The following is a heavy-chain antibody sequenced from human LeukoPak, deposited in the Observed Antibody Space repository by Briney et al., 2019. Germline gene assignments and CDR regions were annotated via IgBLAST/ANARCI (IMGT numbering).Heavy chain of an antibody. CDR2: IFEDGSEK. J-gene: IGHJ3*01. D-gene: IGHD2-15*01. V-gene: IGHV3-7*01. CDR1: GFTFSSYW. Sequence: GGSLRLSCAASGFTFSSYWMTWVRQAPGKGLEWVANIFEDGSEKNYVDSVRGRFTISRDNAKNSLYLQMDSLRDEDTAMYYCARDVSPSTRGGDCSGGTCYYDAFDLLGQGTMVPVSS. CDR3: ARDVSPSTRGGDCSGGTCYYDAFDL.